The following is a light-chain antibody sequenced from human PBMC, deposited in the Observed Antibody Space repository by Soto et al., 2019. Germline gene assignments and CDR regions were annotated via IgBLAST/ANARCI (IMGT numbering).Light chain of an antibody. CDR2: DVS. V-gene: IGLV2-14*01. Sequence: QSVLTQPASESGSPGQPITISCTGTSSDVGGFDSVAWYQHNPGKAPKLMIYDVSNRPSGVSSRFSGSKSGNTASLSISGLQTEDDANYYCSSFTTSSTLVFGTGIKLTVL. CDR1: SSDVGGFDS. CDR3: SSFTTSSTLV. J-gene: IGLJ1*01.